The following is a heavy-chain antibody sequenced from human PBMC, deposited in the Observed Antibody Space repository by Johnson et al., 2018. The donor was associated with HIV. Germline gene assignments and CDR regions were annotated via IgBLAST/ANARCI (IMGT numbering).Heavy chain of an antibody. J-gene: IGHJ3*02. CDR3: ARAGVSDPGETVDDAFDI. V-gene: IGHV3-23*04. CDR2: ISGSGGST. D-gene: IGHD3-10*01. CDR1: GFTFSSYA. Sequence: DVQLVESGGGLVQPGGSLRLSCAASGFTFSSYAMSWVRQAPGKGLAWVSVISGSGGSTYYADSVKGRFTISRYHAKNTVYLEMNSLRVEDTAVYYWARAGVSDPGETVDDAFDIWGQGTKVTVSS.